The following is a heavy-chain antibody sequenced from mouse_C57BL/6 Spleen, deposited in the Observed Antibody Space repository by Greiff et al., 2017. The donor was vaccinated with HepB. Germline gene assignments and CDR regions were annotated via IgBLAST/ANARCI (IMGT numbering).Heavy chain of an antibody. D-gene: IGHD2-14*01. J-gene: IGHJ3*01. Sequence: QVQLLQSGAELARPGASVKLSCTASGYTFTSYGISWVKQRTGQGLEWIGEIYPRSGNTYYNEKFKGKATLTADKSSSTAYMELRSLTSEDAAVYLCARAGTFAYWGQGTLVTVAA. CDR2: IYPRSGNT. CDR3: ARAGTFAY. CDR1: GYTFTSYG. V-gene: IGHV1-81*01.